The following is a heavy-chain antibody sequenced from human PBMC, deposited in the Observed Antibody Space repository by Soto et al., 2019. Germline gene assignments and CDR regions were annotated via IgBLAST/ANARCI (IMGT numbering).Heavy chain of an antibody. CDR1: SDSISSYY. CDR2: TDYSGNT. D-gene: IGHD6-19*01. V-gene: IGHV4-59*08. J-gene: IGHJ4*02. Sequence: QVQLQESGPGLVRPSETLSLTCTVSSDSISSYYWIWIRQSPGKGLEWIGYTDYSGNTNYNPSLKGRGPISGDTSKNQFSLRLSSVTAADTAVYYCARAVGDPLYYLDYWGQGTLVTVSS. CDR3: ARAVGDPLYYLDY.